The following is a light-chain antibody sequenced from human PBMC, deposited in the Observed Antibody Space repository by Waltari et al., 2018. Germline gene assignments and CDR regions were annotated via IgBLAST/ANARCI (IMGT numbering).Light chain of an antibody. CDR3: QQYNNWPPLT. CDR1: QSVSSD. V-gene: IGKV3-15*01. Sequence: EILMTQSPATLSVSPGERATLSCRASQSVSSDLAWYQQKPGQPPRLLIYGASTRATGVPDRISGSGSGTDFTLTISSLQSEDFAIYYCQQYNNWPPLTFGGWTKVEIK. J-gene: IGKJ4*01. CDR2: GAS.